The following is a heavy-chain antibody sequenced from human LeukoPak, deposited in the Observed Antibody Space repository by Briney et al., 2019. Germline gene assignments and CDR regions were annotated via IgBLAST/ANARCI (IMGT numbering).Heavy chain of an antibody. Sequence: PSETLSLTCAVYGGSFSDYYWSWIRQPPGKGLEWIGEINHSRSSNYNPSLKSRVTISVDTSKNQFSLKLSSVTAADTAVYYCARGGRYGPGYWGQGTLVTVSS. J-gene: IGHJ4*02. D-gene: IGHD5-18*01. V-gene: IGHV4-34*01. CDR2: INHSRSS. CDR1: GGSFSDYY. CDR3: ARGGRYGPGY.